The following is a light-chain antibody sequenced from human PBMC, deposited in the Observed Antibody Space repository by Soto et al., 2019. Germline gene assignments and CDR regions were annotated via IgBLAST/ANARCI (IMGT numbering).Light chain of an antibody. CDR3: QRSSSTPPIT. J-gene: IGKJ5*01. CDR1: QNIDNY. CDR2: AAS. V-gene: IGKV1-39*01. Sequence: DIQLTQSPSSLSASLGDRVTISCRASQNIDNYLHWYQQKSGKAPEALIYAASSLRHGVSSRFSGSGYGTEFTLTINNLQPEDFATYYCQRSSSTPPITFGQGTRLDI.